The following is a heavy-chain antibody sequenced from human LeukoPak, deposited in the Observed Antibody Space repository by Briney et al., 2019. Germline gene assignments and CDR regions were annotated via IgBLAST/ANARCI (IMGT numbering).Heavy chain of an antibody. CDR1: GFTFSSYA. V-gene: IGHV3-23*01. J-gene: IGHJ4*02. CDR2: IGTSGSIK. Sequence: GGSLRLSCAASGFTFSSYAMSWVRQAPGKGLEWVSTIGTSGSIKYYADSGKGRFTISRDNSENTLYVQMNSLRAEDTGVYYCARGYGSWDFWGQGTLVTVSS. D-gene: IGHD3-10*01. CDR3: ARGYGSWDF.